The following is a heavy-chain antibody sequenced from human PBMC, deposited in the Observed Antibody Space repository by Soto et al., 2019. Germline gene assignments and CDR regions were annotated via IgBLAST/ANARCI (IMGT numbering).Heavy chain of an antibody. CDR3: ARDSVYDFWSGYLLYGMDV. CDR1: GFTFSSYA. J-gene: IGHJ6*02. CDR2: IAYDGSNK. V-gene: IGHV3-30-3*01. Sequence: QVQLVESGGGVVQPGRSLRLSCAASGFTFSSYAMHWVRQAPGKGLEWVAVIAYDGSNKYYADSVKGRFTISRDNSENRLYLQMNSVRAEDTAVYYCARDSVYDFWSGYLLYGMDVWGQGTTVTVSS. D-gene: IGHD3-3*01.